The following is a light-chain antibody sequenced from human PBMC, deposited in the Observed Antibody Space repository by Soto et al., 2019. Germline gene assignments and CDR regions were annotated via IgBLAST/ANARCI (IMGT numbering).Light chain of an antibody. CDR3: QQYNNWPPLT. J-gene: IGKJ4*01. Sequence: EIVMTQSRATQYVSPGERATLSCRASQSVSSNLAWYQQKPGQAPRLLIYGASTRATGIPARFSGSGSGTEFTLPISSLQSEDFAVYYCQQYNNWPPLTFGGGTKVDIK. CDR2: GAS. V-gene: IGKV3-15*01. CDR1: QSVSSN.